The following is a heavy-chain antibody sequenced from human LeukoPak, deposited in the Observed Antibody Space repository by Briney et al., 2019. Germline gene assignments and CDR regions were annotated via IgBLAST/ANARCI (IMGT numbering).Heavy chain of an antibody. CDR1: GFTVSSTY. CDR2: IYSGGGT. D-gene: IGHD4-17*01. J-gene: IGHJ4*02. CDR3: AGGKSNYGDYVYY. Sequence: HPGGSLRLSCAASGFTVSSTYMSWVRQAPGKGLEWVSVIYSGGGTYYADSVKGRFTISRDNSKNTLYLQMNSLRAEDTAVYYCAGGKSNYGDYVYYWGQGTLVTVSS. V-gene: IGHV3-53*01.